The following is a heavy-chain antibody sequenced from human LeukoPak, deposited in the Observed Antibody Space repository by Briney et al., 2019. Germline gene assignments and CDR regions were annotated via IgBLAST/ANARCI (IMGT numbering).Heavy chain of an antibody. Sequence: GGSLKLSCAASGFTFSGSAMHWVRQASGKGLEWVGRIRSKANSYATAYAASVKGRFTTSRDDSKNTAYLQMNSLKTEDTAVYYCTRRSIVGATPEDYWGQGTLVTVSS. CDR1: GFTFSGSA. D-gene: IGHD1-26*01. CDR2: IRSKANSYAT. J-gene: IGHJ4*02. V-gene: IGHV3-73*01. CDR3: TRRSIVGATPEDY.